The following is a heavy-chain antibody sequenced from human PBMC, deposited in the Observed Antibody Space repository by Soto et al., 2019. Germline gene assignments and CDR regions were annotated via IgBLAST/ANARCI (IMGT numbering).Heavy chain of an antibody. CDR1: GGTFISYT. Sequence: QVQLVQSGAEVKKPGSSVKVSCKASGGTFISYTISWVRQAPGQGLEWMGRIIPILGIANYAQKFQGRVTITADKSTSTAYMELSSLRSEDTAVYYCARGIGDYYDSSGYYSPWGQGTLVTVSS. J-gene: IGHJ5*02. V-gene: IGHV1-69*02. D-gene: IGHD3-22*01. CDR3: ARGIGDYYDSSGYYSP. CDR2: IIPILGIA.